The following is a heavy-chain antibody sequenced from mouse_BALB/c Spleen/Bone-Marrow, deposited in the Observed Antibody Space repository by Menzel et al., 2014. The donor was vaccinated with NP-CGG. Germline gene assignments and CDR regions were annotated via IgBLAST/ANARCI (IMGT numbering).Heavy chain of an antibody. Sequence: QVQLQQSGAELARTGASVKLSCKASGYTFTSYWMQRVKERTGQGLQWIGAFYPGDGDTRYTQRFKDKATLTADKPSSTAYMQRSSLASEDSAVYYCPRAKRHGERDYWGQGTSATGSS. CDR2: FYPGDGDT. CDR3: PRAKRHGERDY. V-gene: IGHV1-87*01. J-gene: IGHJ4*01. CDR1: GYTFTSYW. D-gene: IGHD1-2*01.